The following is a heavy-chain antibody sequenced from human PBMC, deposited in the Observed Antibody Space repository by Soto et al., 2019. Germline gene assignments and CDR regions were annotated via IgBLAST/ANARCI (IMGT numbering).Heavy chain of an antibody. V-gene: IGHV3-48*03. CDR3: AREGYCSSTSWYSTYYYYGMDV. Sequence: GGSLRLSCAASGFTFSSYEMNWVRQAPGKGLEWVSYISSSGSTIYYADSVKGRFTISRDNAKNSLYLQMNSLRAEDTAVYYCAREGYCSSTSWYSTYYYYGMDVWGQGTTVTVSS. J-gene: IGHJ6*02. CDR1: GFTFSSYE. D-gene: IGHD2-2*02. CDR2: ISSSGSTI.